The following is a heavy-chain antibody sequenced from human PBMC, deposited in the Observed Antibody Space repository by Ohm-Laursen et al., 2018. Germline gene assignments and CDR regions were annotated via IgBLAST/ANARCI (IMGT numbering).Heavy chain of an antibody. CDR1: GFTFSSYS. V-gene: IGHV3-48*01. J-gene: IGHJ4*02. CDR3: AKSNQLLLYGDLVYFDY. D-gene: IGHD2-2*01. CDR2: ISSSSSTI. Sequence: SLRLSCAASGFTFSSYSMNWVRQAPGKGLEWVSYISSSSSTIYYADSVKGRFTISRDNSKNTLYLQMNSLRAEDTAVYYCAKSNQLLLYGDLVYFDYWGQGTLVTVSS.